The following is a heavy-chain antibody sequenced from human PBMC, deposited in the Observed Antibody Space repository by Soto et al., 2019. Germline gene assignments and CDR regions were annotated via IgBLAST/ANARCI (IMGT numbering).Heavy chain of an antibody. D-gene: IGHD5-18*01. CDR1: GFTFSSYG. J-gene: IGHJ6*02. V-gene: IGHV3-30*18. CDR3: AKERYGHLWLEDYGLDV. Sequence: QVQLVESGGGVVQSGRSLRLSCAASGFTFSSYGIQWVRQAPGKGLEWVALISDDGSNKYYADSVKGRFTTSRDNSKKPLYLQMNSLRPEDTAVYYCAKERYGHLWLEDYGLDVWGQGTTVTVSS. CDR2: ISDDGSNK.